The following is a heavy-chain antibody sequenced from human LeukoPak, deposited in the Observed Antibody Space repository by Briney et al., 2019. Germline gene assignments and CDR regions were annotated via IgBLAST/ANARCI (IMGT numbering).Heavy chain of an antibody. CDR2: IYYSGST. D-gene: IGHD3-10*01. Sequence: SETLSLTCTVSGGSISSYYWSWIRQPPGKGLEWIGYIYYSGSTNYNPSLKSRVTISVDTSKNQFSLKLSSVTAADTAVYYCARERTGSRYYYYYYMDVWGKGTTVTVSS. CDR1: GGSISSYY. V-gene: IGHV4-59*01. J-gene: IGHJ6*03. CDR3: ARERTGSRYYYYYYMDV.